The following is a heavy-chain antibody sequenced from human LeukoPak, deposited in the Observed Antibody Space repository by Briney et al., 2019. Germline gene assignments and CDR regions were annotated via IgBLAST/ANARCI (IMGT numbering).Heavy chain of an antibody. Sequence: SETLSLTCAVYGGSFSGYSWSWIRQPPGKGLEWIGYIYHSGSTYYNPSLKSRVTISVDRSKNQFSLKLSSVTAADTAVYYCASYDYFAFDIWGQGTMVTVSS. CDR1: GGSFSGYS. D-gene: IGHD3-16*01. V-gene: IGHV4-30-2*01. CDR3: ASYDYFAFDI. CDR2: IYHSGST. J-gene: IGHJ3*02.